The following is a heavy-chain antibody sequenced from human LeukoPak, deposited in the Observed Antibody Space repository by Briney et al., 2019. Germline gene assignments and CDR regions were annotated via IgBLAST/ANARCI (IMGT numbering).Heavy chain of an antibody. CDR2: IYYRGIT. J-gene: IGHJ3*01. CDR1: GGSISSSSYY. D-gene: IGHD2-2*01. V-gene: IGHV4-39*07. CDR3: ARAGYCRSPTCPDAFDF. Sequence: SETLSLTCTVSGGSISSSSYYWGWIRQPPGKGLEWIGNIYYRGITYYNTSLKGRVTISVDTSKNQLSLELSSVTAADTAVYYCARAGYCRSPTCPDAFDFWGQGTKVTVSS.